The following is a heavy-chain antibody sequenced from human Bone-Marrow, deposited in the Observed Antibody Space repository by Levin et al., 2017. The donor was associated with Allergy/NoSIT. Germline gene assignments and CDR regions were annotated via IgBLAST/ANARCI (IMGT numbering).Heavy chain of an antibody. CDR1: GFTFSSYD. CDR2: TSHDGGNK. J-gene: IGHJ3*01. CDR3: ARGKSQATLVAFDL. V-gene: IGHV3-30-3*01. Sequence: GGSLRLSCAASGFTFSSYDMYWVRQAPGKGLEWVTLTSHDGGNKYYADSVRGRFTISRDNSKNTVFLQMNRLRGEDTGVYYCARGKSQATLVAFDLWGQGTMVTVSS. D-gene: IGHD2-8*02.